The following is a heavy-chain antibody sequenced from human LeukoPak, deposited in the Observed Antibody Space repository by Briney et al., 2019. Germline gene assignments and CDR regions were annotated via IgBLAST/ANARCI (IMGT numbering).Heavy chain of an antibody. Sequence: ASVKVSCKASGYTFIGYYIHWARQATGQGLEWTGWMNPNSGNTGYAQKFQGRVTITRNTSISTAYMELSSLRSEDTAVYYCARGVGDYYYYYMDVWGKGTTVTVSS. CDR3: ARGVGDYYYYYMDV. V-gene: IGHV1-8*03. D-gene: IGHD2-21*01. CDR2: MNPNSGNT. CDR1: GYTFIGYY. J-gene: IGHJ6*03.